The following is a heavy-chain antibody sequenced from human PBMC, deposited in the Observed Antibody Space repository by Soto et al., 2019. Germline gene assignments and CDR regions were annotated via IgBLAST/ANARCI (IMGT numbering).Heavy chain of an antibody. CDR3: GKEEGIQLWWNIHFDS. Sequence: EVQLLESGGGLVQPGGSLRLSCAASGFTFSSYAMSWVRQAPGKGLEWVSAISGSGGSTYYADSVKGRFTISRDNSKNPLYLQMNRLRAEDTGVYYGGKEEGIQLWWNIHFDSWGQGTMVTVSS. V-gene: IGHV3-23*01. CDR1: GFTFSSYA. CDR2: ISGSGGST. J-gene: IGHJ4*02. D-gene: IGHD5-18*01.